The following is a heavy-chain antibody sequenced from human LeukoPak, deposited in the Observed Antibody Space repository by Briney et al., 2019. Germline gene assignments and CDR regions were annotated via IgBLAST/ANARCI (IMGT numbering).Heavy chain of an antibody. CDR3: AKGNNWNYAY. CDR2: ISGSAGST. CDR1: GFTFSSYA. J-gene: IGHJ4*02. D-gene: IGHD1-7*01. Sequence: GGSLRLSCAAPGFTFSSYAMSWVRQAPGKGLEWVSAISGSAGSTYYADSVKGRFTISRDNSKNTLYLQMNSLRAEDTAVYYCAKGNNWNYAYWGQGTLVTVSA. V-gene: IGHV3-23*01.